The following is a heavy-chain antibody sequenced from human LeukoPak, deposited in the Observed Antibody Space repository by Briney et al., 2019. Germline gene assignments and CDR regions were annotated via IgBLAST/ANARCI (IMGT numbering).Heavy chain of an antibody. CDR3: ARVSPGVTASYYYYFYMDV. J-gene: IGHJ6*03. Sequence: PGGSLRLSCAASGFTFSSYAMSWIRQPPGKGLEWIGYIYSSGSTNYNPSLMSRVTISVDKSNNQFSLELNSVTAADTAIYYCARVSPGVTASYYYYFYMDVWGKGTTVTVSS. CDR2: IYSSGST. CDR1: GFTFSSYA. D-gene: IGHD2-21*02. V-gene: IGHV4-59*01.